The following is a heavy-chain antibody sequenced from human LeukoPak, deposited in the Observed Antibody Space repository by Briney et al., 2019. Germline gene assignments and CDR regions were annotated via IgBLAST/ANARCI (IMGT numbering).Heavy chain of an antibody. D-gene: IGHD2/OR15-2a*01. CDR3: ARRSNNTSDY. CDR2: INHSGST. CDR1: GGSISSHY. J-gene: IGHJ4*02. V-gene: IGHV4-34*01. Sequence: KPSETLSLTCSVSGGSISSHYWSWIRQPAGKGLEWIGEINHSGSTNYNPSLKSRVTISVDTSKNQFSLKLSSVTAADTAVYYCARRSNNTSDYWGQGTLVTVSS.